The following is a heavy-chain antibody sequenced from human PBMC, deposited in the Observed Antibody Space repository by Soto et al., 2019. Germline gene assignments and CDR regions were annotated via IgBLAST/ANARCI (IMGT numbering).Heavy chain of an antibody. V-gene: IGHV3-30*18. CDR1: GFTFSTYG. Sequence: VGSLRLSCAASGFTFSTYGMHWVRQAPGKGLEWVAVISYDGSNKYYADSVQGRFTISRDNSKNTLYLQMNSLRAEDTAVYYCAKDPRRAIPGPTSIRYYYYCMDVWGKGTTVTVSS. CDR3: AKDPRRAIPGPTSIRYYYYCMDV. CDR2: ISYDGSNK. J-gene: IGHJ6*03. D-gene: IGHD1-20*01.